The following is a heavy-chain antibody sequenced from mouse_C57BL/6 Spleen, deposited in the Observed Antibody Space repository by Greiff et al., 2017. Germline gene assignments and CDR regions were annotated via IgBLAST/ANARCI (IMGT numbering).Heavy chain of an antibody. Sequence: QVQLQQSGPELVKPGASVKISCKASGYAFSSSWMNWVKRRPGKGLEWIGRFYPGDGVTNYNGKFKGKATLTADKSSSTAYMQLSSLTSEDSAVYFCARGSTVFDYWGQGTTLTVSS. CDR1: GYAFSSSW. V-gene: IGHV1-82*01. CDR2: FYPGDGVT. J-gene: IGHJ2*01. CDR3: ARGSTVFDY.